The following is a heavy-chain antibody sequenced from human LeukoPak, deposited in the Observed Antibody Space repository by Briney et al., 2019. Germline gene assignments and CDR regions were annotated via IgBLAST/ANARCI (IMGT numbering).Heavy chain of an antibody. CDR3: AACSGGSCYLDY. CDR2: INHSGST. Sequence: SETLSLTSDVYGGSLSGYYWSRIRQPPGKGLEWIGEINHSGSTNYNPSLKSRVTISVDTSKNQFSLKLSSVTAADTAVYYCAACSGGSCYLDYWGQGTLVTVSS. J-gene: IGHJ4*02. D-gene: IGHD2-15*01. CDR1: GGSLSGYY. V-gene: IGHV4-34*01.